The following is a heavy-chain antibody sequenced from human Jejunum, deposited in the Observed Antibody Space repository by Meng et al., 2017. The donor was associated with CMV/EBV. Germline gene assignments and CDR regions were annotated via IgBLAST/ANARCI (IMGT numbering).Heavy chain of an antibody. Sequence: QVQLVQSGAEVKRPGASVKVSCKASGFTFNTYGITWVRQAPGQGLEWMGWINVYSGNTNYAQNLQDRVTMTTDTSPSTAYMELRSLVSDDTAVYYCARVWVGATSGDYWGQGTLVTVSS. CDR2: INVYSGNT. CDR1: GFTFNTYG. J-gene: IGHJ4*02. D-gene: IGHD1-26*01. V-gene: IGHV1-18*01. CDR3: ARVWVGATSGDY.